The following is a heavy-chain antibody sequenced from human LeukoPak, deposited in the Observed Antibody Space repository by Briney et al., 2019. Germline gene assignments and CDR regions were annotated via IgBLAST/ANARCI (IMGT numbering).Heavy chain of an antibody. J-gene: IGHJ4*02. Sequence: ASVKVSCKASGYTFTSYYLYWVRQAPGQGLEWMGVINPSGGSTTSAQKFQGRVTMTRDTSTSTAYMELRSLRSEDTAVYYCARGPGPADDGGGYCFDYWGQGTLVNVSS. D-gene: IGHD3-22*01. CDR1: GYTFTSYY. V-gene: IGHV1-46*01. CDR3: ARGPGPADDGGGYCFDY. CDR2: INPSGGST.